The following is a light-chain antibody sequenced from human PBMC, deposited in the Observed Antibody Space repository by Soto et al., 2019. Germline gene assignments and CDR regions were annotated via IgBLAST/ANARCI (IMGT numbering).Light chain of an antibody. CDR3: QHSYSTPRP. Sequence: DIQMTQSPSSLSASVGDRVTITCRASQSLSSYLNWYQQKPGKAPKLLIYAASSLQSGVPSRFSGSGSGTDFTLTISSLQPEDFATYDCQHSYSTPRPFGQGTKVEIK. CDR2: AAS. V-gene: IGKV1-39*01. J-gene: IGKJ1*01. CDR1: QSLSSY.